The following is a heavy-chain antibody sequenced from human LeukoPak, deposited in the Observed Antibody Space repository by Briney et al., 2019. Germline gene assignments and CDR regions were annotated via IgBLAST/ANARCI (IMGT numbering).Heavy chain of an antibody. D-gene: IGHD3-22*01. CDR1: GFTFSSYG. Sequence: QPGGSLRLSCAASGFTFSSYGMHWVRQAPGKGLEWVAVIWYDGSNKYYADSVKGRFTISRDNSKNTLYLQMNSLRAEDTAVYYCARAASRYYYDSSGYLYWGQGTLVTVSS. CDR3: ARAASRYYYDSSGYLY. J-gene: IGHJ4*02. V-gene: IGHV3-33*01. CDR2: IWYDGSNK.